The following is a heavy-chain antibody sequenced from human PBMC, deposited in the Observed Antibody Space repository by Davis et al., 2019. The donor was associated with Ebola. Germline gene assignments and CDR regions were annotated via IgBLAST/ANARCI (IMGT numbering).Heavy chain of an antibody. CDR3: ARERKGPYYFDY. J-gene: IGHJ4*02. CDR1: SGSISSSSYY. CDR2: IYYSGST. Sequence: SETLSLTCTVSSGSISSSSYYWGWIRQPPGKGLEWLGSIYYSGSTYYNPSLKSRVTISVDTSKNQFSLKLSSVTAADTAVYYCARERKGPYYFDYWGQGTLVTVSS. D-gene: IGHD1-14*01. V-gene: IGHV4-39*02.